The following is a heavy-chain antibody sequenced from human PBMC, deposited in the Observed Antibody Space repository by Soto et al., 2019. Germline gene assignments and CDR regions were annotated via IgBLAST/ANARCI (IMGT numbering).Heavy chain of an antibody. D-gene: IGHD2-8*02. CDR1: GFPFSSYA. Sequence: EVQLLESGGVLVQPGGSLRLSWVASGFPFSSYAMSWVRQTPGRGLECVSSISSGSNTYYTDYVRGRFTISRDNSKNSLYLPMSGLGADATAVSYVENSSATGKSDGMEVWGQGTTVSVSS. V-gene: IGHV3-23*01. CDR2: ISSGSNT. CDR3: ENSSATGKSDGMEV. J-gene: IGHJ6*02.